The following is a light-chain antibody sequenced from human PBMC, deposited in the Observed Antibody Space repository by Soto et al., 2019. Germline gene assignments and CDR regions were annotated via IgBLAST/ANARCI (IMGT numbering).Light chain of an antibody. CDR3: QQYGSSPPIT. Sequence: EIVLTQSPGTLSFSPGERATVSCTASQSVSSSYLAWYQQKPGQAPRLLIYGASSRATGIPDRFSGSGSGTDFTLTISRLEPEDFAVYYCQQYGSSPPITFGQGTRLEIK. J-gene: IGKJ5*01. CDR1: QSVSSSY. V-gene: IGKV3-20*01. CDR2: GAS.